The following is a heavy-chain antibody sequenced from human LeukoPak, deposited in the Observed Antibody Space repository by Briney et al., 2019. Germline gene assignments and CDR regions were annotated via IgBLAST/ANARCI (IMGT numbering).Heavy chain of an antibody. Sequence: GGSLRLSCAASGFTFSKHWMSLVRQAPGKGLEWVANIKQDGSEKYYVDSVKGRFTISRDNAKNSLYLQMNSLRAEDTAVYYCARVKRRYYDSSGTYYFDYWGQGTLVTVSS. CDR3: ARVKRRYYDSSGTYYFDY. J-gene: IGHJ4*02. CDR1: GFTFSKHW. V-gene: IGHV3-7*01. D-gene: IGHD3-22*01. CDR2: IKQDGSEK.